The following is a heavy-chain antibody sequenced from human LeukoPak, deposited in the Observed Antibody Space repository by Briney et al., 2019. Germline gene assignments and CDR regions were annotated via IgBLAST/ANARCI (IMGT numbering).Heavy chain of an antibody. Sequence: PGGSLRLSWAASGFTFSSYGMHWVRQAPGKRLEWVAVISYDGSNKYYADSVKGRFTISRDNSKNTLYLQMNSLRAEDTAVYYCAKDGYDSSGYFATTLDYWGQGTLVTVSS. J-gene: IGHJ4*02. D-gene: IGHD3-22*01. CDR3: AKDGYDSSGYFATTLDY. CDR1: GFTFSSYG. CDR2: ISYDGSNK. V-gene: IGHV3-30*18.